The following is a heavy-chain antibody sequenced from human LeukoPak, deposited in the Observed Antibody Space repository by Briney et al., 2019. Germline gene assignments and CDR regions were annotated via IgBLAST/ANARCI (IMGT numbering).Heavy chain of an antibody. V-gene: IGHV4-39*07. D-gene: IGHD5-18*01. CDR3: ARYEGYKPALDF. Sequence: TETLSLTCTVSGGSINSRGYYWGWFSQPPGKGLEWIGSLYYRGNTYYPPSLKSRVTYSLDTSQNQFCLRLTSVPAPVPPVYYWARYEGYKPALDFWGQRTVDSVTT. J-gene: IGHJ4*02. CDR1: GGSINSRGYY. CDR2: LYYRGNT.